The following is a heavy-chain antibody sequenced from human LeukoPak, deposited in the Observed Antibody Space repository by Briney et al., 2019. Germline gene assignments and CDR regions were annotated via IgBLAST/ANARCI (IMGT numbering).Heavy chain of an antibody. V-gene: IGHV3-23*01. CDR1: GFTFSSYA. J-gene: IGHJ4*02. CDR2: ISGSGGST. Sequence: PGGSLRLSCAASGFTFSSYAMSWVRQAPGKGLEWVSAISGSGGSTYYADSVKGRFTISRDNSKNTLYLQMNSLRAEDTAVYYCAKGKTHYYDSSGYPFDYWGQGTLVTVSS. CDR3: AKGKTHYYDSSGYPFDY. D-gene: IGHD3-22*01.